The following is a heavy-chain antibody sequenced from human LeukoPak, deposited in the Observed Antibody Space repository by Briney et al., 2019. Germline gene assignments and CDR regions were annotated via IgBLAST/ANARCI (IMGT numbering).Heavy chain of an antibody. Sequence: PGGSLRLSCVASGFTFSSYTFHWVRQAPGKGLEWVSSVNSGLSYFNYADSVKGRFTISRDNAKNSLYLQMNSLRADDTAVYYCARLMTGGNYDPFDYGGQGTLVTVSS. CDR1: GFTFSSYT. CDR2: VNSGLSYF. J-gene: IGHJ4*02. D-gene: IGHD3-22*01. CDR3: ARLMTGGNYDPFDY. V-gene: IGHV3-21*01.